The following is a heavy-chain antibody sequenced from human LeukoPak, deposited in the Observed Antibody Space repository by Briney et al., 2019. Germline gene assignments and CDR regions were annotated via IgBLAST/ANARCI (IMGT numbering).Heavy chain of an antibody. V-gene: IGHV4-59*08. Sequence: PSETLSLTCTVSGGSITGYYWSWIRQPPGKGLEWIGDIYPRGSTKYNPSLRSRVTISVDTSKNQFSLKLSSVNAADTAVYYCARRVRNYYDSNGYNWIEWYFDLWGRGTLVTVSS. CDR3: ARRVRNYYDSNGYNWIEWYFDL. J-gene: IGHJ2*01. CDR2: IYPRGST. D-gene: IGHD3-22*01. CDR1: GGSITGYY.